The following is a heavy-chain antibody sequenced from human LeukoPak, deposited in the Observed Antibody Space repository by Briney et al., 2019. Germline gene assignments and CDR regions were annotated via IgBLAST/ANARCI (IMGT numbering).Heavy chain of an antibody. CDR1: GFTVSSNY. Sequence: PGGSLILSCAASGFTVSSNYMSWVRQAPGKGLEWVANIKQDGSVQFYMDSLKGRFSVSRDNAKNSLYLQMNGLRVEDTAVYYCTRLQIAVAGPNWFDPWGQGTLVTVSS. V-gene: IGHV3-7*01. J-gene: IGHJ5*02. CDR3: TRLQIAVAGPNWFDP. D-gene: IGHD6-19*01. CDR2: IKQDGSVQ.